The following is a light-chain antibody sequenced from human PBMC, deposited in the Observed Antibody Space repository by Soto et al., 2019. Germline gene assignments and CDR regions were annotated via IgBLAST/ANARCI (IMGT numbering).Light chain of an antibody. V-gene: IGKV3-15*01. J-gene: IGKJ1*01. CDR2: GAS. Sequence: EIVMTQSPATLSVSPGERATLSCRASQSVGSNLAWFQHKPGQAPRLLIYGASTRATGIPARFSGSGSGTEFTLTITRLQSEDFAVYYCQQYDNWGTFGQGTKVEIK. CDR3: QQYDNWGT. CDR1: QSVGSN.